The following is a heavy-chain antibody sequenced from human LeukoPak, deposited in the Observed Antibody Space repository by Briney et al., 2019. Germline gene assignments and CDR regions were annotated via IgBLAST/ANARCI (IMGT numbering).Heavy chain of an antibody. CDR1: GFTVSSNY. D-gene: IGHD3-22*01. J-gene: IGHJ4*02. CDR2: IYSGGST. V-gene: IGHV3-66*01. CDR3: ARSDYYDSSGYRQIEDY. Sequence: GGSLRLSCAASGFTVSSNYMSWVRQAPGKGLEWVSVIYSGGSTYYADSVKGRFTISRDNSKNTLYLQMNSLRAEDTAVYYCARSDYYDSSGYRQIEDYWGQGTLVTVSS.